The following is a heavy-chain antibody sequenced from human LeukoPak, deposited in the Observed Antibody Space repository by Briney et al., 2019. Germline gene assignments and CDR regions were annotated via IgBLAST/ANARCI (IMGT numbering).Heavy chain of an antibody. D-gene: IGHD3-3*02. CDR3: ARDLTFSDVGKDAFDI. CDR2: INWNGGST. V-gene: IGHV3-20*04. J-gene: IGHJ3*02. CDR1: GFTFDDYG. Sequence: PGGSLRLSCAASGFTFDDYGMSWVRQAPGKGLEWVSGINWNGGSTGYADSVKGRFTISRDNAKNPLYLQMNSLRAEDTALYYCARDLTFSDVGKDAFDIWGQGTMVTVSS.